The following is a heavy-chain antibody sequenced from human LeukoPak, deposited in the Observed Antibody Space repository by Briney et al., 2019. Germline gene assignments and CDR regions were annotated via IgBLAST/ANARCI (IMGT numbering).Heavy chain of an antibody. V-gene: IGHV3-74*01. CDR1: GFTFSSYW. D-gene: IGHD1-26*01. CDR2: INSDGSST. Sequence: PGGSLRLSCAASGFTFSSYWMHWVRQVPGKGLVWVSRINSDGSSTSYADSVKGRFTISRDNAKNTVYLQTNSLRAEDTAVYYCAHIVGALQRPAFDIWGQGTMVTVSS. CDR3: AHIVGALQRPAFDI. J-gene: IGHJ3*02.